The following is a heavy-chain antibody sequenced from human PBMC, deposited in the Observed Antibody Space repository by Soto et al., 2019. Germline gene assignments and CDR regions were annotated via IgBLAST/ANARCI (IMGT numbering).Heavy chain of an antibody. CDR1: GFTFSSYG. Sequence: QVQLVESGGGVVQPGRSLRLSCAASGFTFSSYGMHWVRQAPGKGLEWVAVISYDGSNKYYADSVKGRFTISRDNSKNTLYLQMNSLRAEDTAVYYCAKEGHHYEILTGYRSYYGMYVWGQGTTVTVSS. V-gene: IGHV3-30*18. CDR2: ISYDGSNK. J-gene: IGHJ6*02. D-gene: IGHD3-9*01. CDR3: AKEGHHYEILTGYRSYYGMYV.